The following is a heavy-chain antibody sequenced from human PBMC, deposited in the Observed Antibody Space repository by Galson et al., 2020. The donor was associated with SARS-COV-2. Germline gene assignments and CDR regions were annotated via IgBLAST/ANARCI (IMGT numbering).Heavy chain of an antibody. D-gene: IGHD1-26*01. CDR2: IYDSGTT. CDR1: RGSISNHY. CDR3: AKLAEGRRSSEDY. Sequence: ETSETLYLTCTVSRGSISNHYWSWIRQPPGKGLEWIGYIYDSGTTNFNPPLKSRVTISLDTPKNQFSLKVNSVTAADTAVYYCAKLAEGRRSSEDYWGQGTLVTVSS. V-gene: IGHV4-59*08. J-gene: IGHJ4*02.